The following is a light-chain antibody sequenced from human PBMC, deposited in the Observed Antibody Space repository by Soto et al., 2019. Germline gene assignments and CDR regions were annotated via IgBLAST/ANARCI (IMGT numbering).Light chain of an antibody. J-gene: IGKJ1*01. Sequence: IQMAQSPSSLSASVGDRVTVTCRASQVIGNPYIGWYQQRVGRPPKRLIYSTSALQSGVPWRFSGSRSGTEFRLTIRSLQPEDSATYYCLQYRDYSWTFGQGTKVEVK. CDR1: QVIGNPY. V-gene: IGKV1-17*01. CDR3: LQYRDYSWT. CDR2: STS.